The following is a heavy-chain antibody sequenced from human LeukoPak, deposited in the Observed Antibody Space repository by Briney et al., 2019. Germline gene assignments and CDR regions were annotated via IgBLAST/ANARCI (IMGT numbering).Heavy chain of an antibody. CDR2: IYYSGST. Sequence: SETLSLTCTVSGGSISSSSYYWGWIRQPPGKGLEWIGSIYYSGSTYYNPSLKSRVTISVDTSKNQFSLKLSSVTAADTAVYYCARYCSGTSCYFCPWGQGTLVTVSS. CDR3: ARYCSGTSCYFCP. V-gene: IGHV4-39*07. J-gene: IGHJ5*02. CDR1: GGSISSSSYY. D-gene: IGHD2-2*01.